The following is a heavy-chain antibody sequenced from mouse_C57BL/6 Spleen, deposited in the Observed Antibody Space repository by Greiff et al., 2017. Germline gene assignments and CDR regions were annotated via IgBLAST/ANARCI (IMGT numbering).Heavy chain of an antibody. Sequence: QVQLQQSGPGLVQPSQSLSITCTVSGFSLTSYGVHWVRQSPGKGLEWLGVIWSGGSTDYNAAFISRLSISKDNSKSQVFFKMNSLQADDTAIYYCARNSPSLGSGYYFDVWGTGTTVTVSS. V-gene: IGHV2-2*01. CDR2: IWSGGST. D-gene: IGHD1-1*01. CDR1: GFSLTSYG. CDR3: ARNSPSLGSGYYFDV. J-gene: IGHJ1*03.